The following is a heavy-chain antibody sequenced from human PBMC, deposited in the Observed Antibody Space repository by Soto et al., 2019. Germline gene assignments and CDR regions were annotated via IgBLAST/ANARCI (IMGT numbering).Heavy chain of an antibody. CDR2: IYHSGST. J-gene: IGHJ6*02. D-gene: IGHD2-15*01. CDR1: GYSISSGYY. CDR3: ARENSSDYYYYYGMDV. V-gene: IGHV4-38-2*02. Sequence: ETLSLTCAVSGYSISSGYYWGWIRQPPGKGLEWIGSIYHSGSTYYNPSLKSRVTISVDTSKNQFSLKLSSVTAADTAVYYCARENSSDYYYYYGMDVWGQGTTVTVSS.